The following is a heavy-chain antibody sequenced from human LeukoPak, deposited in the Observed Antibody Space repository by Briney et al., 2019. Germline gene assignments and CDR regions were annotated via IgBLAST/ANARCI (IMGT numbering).Heavy chain of an antibody. CDR3: TTSGNPSLIDI. V-gene: IGHV3-53*01. CDR2: IYSDGST. D-gene: IGHD1-26*01. CDR1: GFIVSSNY. Sequence: GGSLRLSCAASGFIVSSNYMSWVRQAPGKGLEWVSIIYSDGSTYYADSVKGRFTISRDNFKNILYFDMNSLRVEDTAVYYCTTSGNPSLIDIWGQGTMVTVSS. J-gene: IGHJ3*02.